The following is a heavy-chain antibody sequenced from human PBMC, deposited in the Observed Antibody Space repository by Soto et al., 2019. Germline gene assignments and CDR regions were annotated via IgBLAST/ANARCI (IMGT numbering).Heavy chain of an antibody. D-gene: IGHD3-22*01. V-gene: IGHV3-23*01. CDR1: GFTFSTFA. CDR3: AKREGYYYTY. Sequence: EAQLLESGGGLVQPGGSLRLSCAASGFTFSTFAMSWVCQIPGKGLDWVSTLSGSGGTTYYADSVKGRFTISRDNSKNTLYLQMNSLRAEDTAVYYCAKREGYYYTYWGQGTLATVSS. CDR2: LSGSGGTT. J-gene: IGHJ4*02.